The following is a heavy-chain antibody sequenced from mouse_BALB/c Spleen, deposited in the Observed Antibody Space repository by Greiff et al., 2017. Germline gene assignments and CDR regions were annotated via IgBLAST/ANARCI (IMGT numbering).Heavy chain of an antibody. CDR3: ARDYGYYFDY. CDR2: ISYSGST. Sequence: EVQLQQSGPGLVKPSQSLSLTCTVTGYSITSDYAWNWIRQFPGNKLEWMGYISYSGSTSYNPSLKSRIAITRDTSKNQFFLQLNSVTTEDTATYYCARDYGYYFDYWGQGTTVTVSA. J-gene: IGHJ2*01. D-gene: IGHD1-1*02. CDR1: GYSITSDYA. V-gene: IGHV3-2*02.